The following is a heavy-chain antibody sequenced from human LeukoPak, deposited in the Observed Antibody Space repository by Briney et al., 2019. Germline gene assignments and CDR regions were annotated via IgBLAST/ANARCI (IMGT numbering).Heavy chain of an antibody. CDR1: GYTFTSYY. V-gene: IGHV1-46*01. D-gene: IGHD3-22*01. CDR2: INPSGGST. CDR3: ARESVTVIVVVTEPYYFDY. J-gene: IGHJ4*02. Sequence: ASVKVSCKASGYTFTSYYMHWVRQAPGQGLEWMGIINPSGGSTSYAQKFQGRVTMTRDTSTSTVYMELSSLRSEDTAVYYCARESVTVIVVVTEPYYFDYWGQGTLVTVSS.